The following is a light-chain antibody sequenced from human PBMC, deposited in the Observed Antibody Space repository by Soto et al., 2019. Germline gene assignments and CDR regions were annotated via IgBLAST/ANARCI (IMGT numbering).Light chain of an antibody. J-gene: IGKJ1*01. CDR3: QQHNQWPIT. V-gene: IGKV3D-15*01. CDR2: YIS. CDR1: QSVSNN. Sequence: EIVLTQSPATLSVSPGERATLSCRASQSVSNNLAWYQQKPGQAPRLLIYYISTRATGIPARFSGSGSGTEFTLTINSLQSEDSAVYYCQQHNQWPITFGQGTKVDIK.